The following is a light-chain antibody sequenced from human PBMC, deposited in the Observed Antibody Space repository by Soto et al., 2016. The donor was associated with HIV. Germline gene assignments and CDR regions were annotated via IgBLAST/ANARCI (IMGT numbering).Light chain of an antibody. CDR3: QVWDASTDLVV. CDR1: KIGSQS. Sequence: SYELTQPPSVSEAPGTTARITCGGDKIGSQSVHWYQHKPGQAPVLVVYDDSERPSGIPERFSGSNSGNMATLAISRVEVGDEADYYCQVWDASTDLVVFGGGTKLTVL. J-gene: IGLJ2*01. CDR2: DDS. V-gene: IGLV3-21*03.